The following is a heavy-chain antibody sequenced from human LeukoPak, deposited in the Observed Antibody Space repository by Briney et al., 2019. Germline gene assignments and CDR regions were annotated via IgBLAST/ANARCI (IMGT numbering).Heavy chain of an antibody. Sequence: ASVKVSCKCSGFTFSSYAITWVRQAPGQGLEWMGWFITYNGNTNYAQQFQGRVTMTIDMSTSTAYMELRSLRSDDTAVYYCAKTTITSEEYSYFYMDVWGRGTTVTVSS. CDR2: FITYNGNT. D-gene: IGHD4-11*01. CDR1: GFTFSSYA. V-gene: IGHV1-18*01. CDR3: AKTTITSEEYSYFYMDV. J-gene: IGHJ6*03.